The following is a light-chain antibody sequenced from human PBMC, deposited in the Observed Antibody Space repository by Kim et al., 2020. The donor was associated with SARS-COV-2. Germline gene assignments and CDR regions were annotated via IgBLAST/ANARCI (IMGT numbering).Light chain of an antibody. J-gene: IGLJ1*01. CDR3: SSYTRSSTNYV. V-gene: IGLV2-14*03. CDR2: AGS. Sequence: TITISGVGTSSDVGSYDYVSWYQQHPGKAPKRMIYAGSNRPSGVANRFSGSKSANTASLTISGLQAEDEADYYCSSYTRSSTNYVFGTGTKVTVL. CDR1: SSDVGSYDY.